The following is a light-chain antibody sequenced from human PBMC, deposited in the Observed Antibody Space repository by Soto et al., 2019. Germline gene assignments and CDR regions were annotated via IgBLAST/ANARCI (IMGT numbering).Light chain of an antibody. Sequence: QSVLTQPASVSGSPRQSITIFCTGTSSDVGGHNYVSWYQQRPGKPPKLMIYDVTNRPSGVSNRFSGSKSGSTASLTISGLQAEDEGDYYCSSYTNRNTVVFGGGTQLTVL. J-gene: IGLJ3*02. CDR2: DVT. CDR3: SSYTNRNTVV. V-gene: IGLV2-14*03. CDR1: SSDVGGHNY.